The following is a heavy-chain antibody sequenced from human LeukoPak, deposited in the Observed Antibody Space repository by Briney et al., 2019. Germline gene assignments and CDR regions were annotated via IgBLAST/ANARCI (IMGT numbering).Heavy chain of an antibody. J-gene: IGHJ3*02. CDR1: GFTFSSYA. D-gene: IGHD5-12*01. Sequence: PGGSLRLSCAASGFTFSSYAMHWVRQAPGKGLEWVAVISYDGSNEYYADSVKGRFTISRDNSKNTLYLQMNSLRAEDTAVYYCARGPDIVATMGAFDIWGQGTMVTVSS. CDR2: ISYDGSNE. CDR3: ARGPDIVATMGAFDI. V-gene: IGHV3-30-3*01.